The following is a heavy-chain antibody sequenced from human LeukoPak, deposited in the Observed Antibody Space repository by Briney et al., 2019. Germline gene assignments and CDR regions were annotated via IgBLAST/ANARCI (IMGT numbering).Heavy chain of an antibody. D-gene: IGHD6-6*01. J-gene: IGHJ4*02. Sequence: GGSLRLSCAASGFPFSVSWMHWFRQVPGKGLMWVSRITTDETTTYADSVRGRFSISRDNAKNTVYLQMNSLRVEDTAVYYCARDLEYTTSSGYYWGQGTLVIVSS. V-gene: IGHV3-74*01. CDR3: ARDLEYTTSSGYY. CDR2: ITTDETT. CDR1: GFPFSVSW.